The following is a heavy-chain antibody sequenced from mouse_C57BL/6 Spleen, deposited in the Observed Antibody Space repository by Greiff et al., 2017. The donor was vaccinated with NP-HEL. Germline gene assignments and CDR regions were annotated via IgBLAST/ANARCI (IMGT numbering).Heavy chain of an antibody. J-gene: IGHJ3*01. Sequence: VQLQQPGAELVKPGASVKLSCKASGYTFTSYWMHWVKQRPGQGLEWIGMIHPNSGSTNYNEKFKSKATLTVDKSSSTAYMQLSSLTSEDSAVYYCARRGDYGYDAFAYWGQGTLVTVSA. V-gene: IGHV1-64*01. D-gene: IGHD2-2*01. CDR2: IHPNSGST. CDR1: GYTFTSYW. CDR3: ARRGDYGYDAFAY.